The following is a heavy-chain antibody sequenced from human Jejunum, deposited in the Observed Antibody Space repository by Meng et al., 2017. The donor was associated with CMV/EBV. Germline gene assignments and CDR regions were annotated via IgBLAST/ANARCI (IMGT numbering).Heavy chain of an antibody. CDR1: GFSFSDHL. CDR2: IKQDGSEK. J-gene: IGHJ3*01. D-gene: IGHD3-16*02. CDR3: ARSNRAAYDV. V-gene: IGHV3-7*01. Sequence: VHLVESVGALVQPGGSLRLSCAASGFSFSDHLMDWVRQAPGKGLEWVAGIKQDGSEKKYADSVRGRFTISRDNGKRSLYLQINSPRADDTALYYCARSNRAAYDVWGQGTMVTVSS.